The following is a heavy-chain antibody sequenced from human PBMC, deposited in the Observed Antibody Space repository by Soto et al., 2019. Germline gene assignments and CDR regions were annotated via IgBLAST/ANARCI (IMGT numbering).Heavy chain of an antibody. CDR1: GFSVSGSS. CDR2: MHRGGST. Sequence: QPGGSLRLSCVVSGFSVSGSSIFWVRQATGKGLEWVSLMHRGGSTDNADSGKGRFTTSRDKSKNALYLHMNGLRVEDTAVYDCARVNTTLVDHFDCWGQGTLVTVSS. V-gene: IGHV3-53*01. D-gene: IGHD5-18*01. J-gene: IGHJ4*02. CDR3: ARVNTTLVDHFDC.